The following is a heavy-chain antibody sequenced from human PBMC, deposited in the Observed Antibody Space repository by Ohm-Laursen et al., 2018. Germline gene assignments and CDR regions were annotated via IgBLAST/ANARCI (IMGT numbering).Heavy chain of an antibody. J-gene: IGHJ4*02. CDR3: ARGHTYGRFDY. CDR1: GGSISSYY. D-gene: IGHD5-18*01. CDR2: IYYSGST. V-gene: IGHV4-59*01. Sequence: SETLSLTCTVSGGSISSYYWSWIRQPPGKGLEWIGYIYYSGSTNNNPSLKSRLTISLDTSKNQFSLKLTSVTAADTAVYYCARGHTYGRFDYWGQGTLVTVSS.